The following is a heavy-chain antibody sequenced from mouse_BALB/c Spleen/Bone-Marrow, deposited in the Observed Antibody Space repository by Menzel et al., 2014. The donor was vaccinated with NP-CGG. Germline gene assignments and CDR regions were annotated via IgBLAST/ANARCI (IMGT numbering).Heavy chain of an antibody. D-gene: IGHD1-1*01. Sequence: DVHLVESGGGLVKPGGSLKLSCAASGFTFSDYSMYWVRQTPEKRLEWVATISDGGSYTYYPDSVKVRFTISRDNVRNNLYLQMSSLKSESTAMYYCARSPYYYGSGYGYFDVWGAGTTVTVSS. CDR1: GFTFSDYS. J-gene: IGHJ1*01. V-gene: IGHV5-4*02. CDR3: ARSPYYYGSGYGYFDV. CDR2: ISDGGSYT.